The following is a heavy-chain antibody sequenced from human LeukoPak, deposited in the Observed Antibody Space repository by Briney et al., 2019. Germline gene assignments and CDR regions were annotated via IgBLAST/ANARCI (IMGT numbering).Heavy chain of an antibody. CDR3: ARGFAAAGPNWFDP. V-gene: IGHV4-34*01. D-gene: IGHD6-13*01. CDR2: INHSGST. CDR1: GGSFSGYY. Sequence: SETLSLTCAVYGGSFSGYYWSWIRQPPGKGLEWIGEINHSGSTNYNPSLKSRVTISVDTSKNQFSLKLSSVTAADTAVYYCARGFAAAGPNWFDPWAREPWSPSPQ. J-gene: IGHJ5*02.